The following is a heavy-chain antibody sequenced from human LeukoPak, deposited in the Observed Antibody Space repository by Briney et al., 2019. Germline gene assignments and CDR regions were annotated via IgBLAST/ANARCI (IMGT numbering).Heavy chain of an antibody. J-gene: IGHJ4*02. Sequence: SETLSLTCTVSGGSISSSSYYWTWIRQPPGKGLEWIGEINDSGSTNYNPSLKSRVTISADTSKNQFSVKMRSVTAADTAVYYCARAREAVALDYWGQGTLVTVSS. D-gene: IGHD6-19*01. CDR2: INDSGST. V-gene: IGHV4-39*07. CDR3: ARAREAVALDY. CDR1: GGSISSSSYY.